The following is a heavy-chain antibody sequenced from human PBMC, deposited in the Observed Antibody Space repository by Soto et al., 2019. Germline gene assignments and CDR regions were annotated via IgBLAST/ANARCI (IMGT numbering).Heavy chain of an antibody. CDR3: ARHRPIRKQWLFDY. J-gene: IGHJ4*02. CDR2: IYYSGST. Sequence: SETLSLTCTVSGGSISSYYWSWIRQPPGKGLEWIGYIYYSGSTNYNPSLKSQVTISVDTSKNQFSLKLSSVTAADTAVYYCARHRPIRKQWLFDYWGQGTLVTVSS. D-gene: IGHD6-19*01. CDR1: GGSISSYY. V-gene: IGHV4-59*08.